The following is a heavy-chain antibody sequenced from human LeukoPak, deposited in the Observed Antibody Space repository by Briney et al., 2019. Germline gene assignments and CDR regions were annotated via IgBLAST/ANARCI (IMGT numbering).Heavy chain of an antibody. CDR1: GGSISSGSYY. J-gene: IGHJ4*02. D-gene: IGHD3-22*01. V-gene: IGHV4-61*02. CDR3: ARENYYDTSD. CDR2: IFLSGST. Sequence: SETLSLTCSVSGGSISSGSYYWSWIRQPAGKGLEWIGRIFLSGSTNYNPSLKSRVTMSIATSKNQFSLSLRSVTAADTAVYYCARENYYDTSDWGQGTLVTVSS.